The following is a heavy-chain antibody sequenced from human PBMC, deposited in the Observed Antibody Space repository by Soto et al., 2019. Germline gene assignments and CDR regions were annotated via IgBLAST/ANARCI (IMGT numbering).Heavy chain of an antibody. Sequence: EVQLVESGGGLVQPGGSLRLSCAASGFTFSGSWMHWVRQAPGKGRVWVSRINGDGSGTSYADFVKGRFTISRDDAKNTLCLKMNGLRAEDTAGYYCARGIFGSGTANDYWGQGTLVTVSS. CDR2: INGDGSGT. V-gene: IGHV3-74*01. CDR3: ARGIFGSGTANDY. J-gene: IGHJ4*02. CDR1: GFTFSGSW. D-gene: IGHD3-10*01.